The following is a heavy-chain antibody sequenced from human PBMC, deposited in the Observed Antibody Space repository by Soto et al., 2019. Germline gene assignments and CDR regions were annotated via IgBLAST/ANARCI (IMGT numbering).Heavy chain of an antibody. D-gene: IGHD1-26*01. V-gene: IGHV4-28*01. CDR2: IYYSGTT. Sequence: PSETLSLTCAVSGYSISRSNWWGWIRHPPGKGLEWIGYIYYSGTTYYNPSLKSRVTMSVDTSKNQFSLKLTSVTAVDTAVYYCARREIQGPIDYWGQGTLVTVSS. CDR3: ARREIQGPIDY. CDR1: GYSISRSNW. J-gene: IGHJ4*02.